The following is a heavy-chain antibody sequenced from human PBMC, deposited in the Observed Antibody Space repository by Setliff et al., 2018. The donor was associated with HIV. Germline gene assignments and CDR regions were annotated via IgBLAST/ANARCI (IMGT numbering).Heavy chain of an antibody. CDR1: GGSISSSSYY. J-gene: IGHJ6*03. CDR3: ARCYYNFWSGYPLDYMDV. CDR2: IYYNGSA. V-gene: IGHV4-39*01. Sequence: SETLSLTCTVSGGSISSSSYYWGCIREPPGKGLEWIGSIYYNGSANYNPSLKSRVTMSVDTSKNQFPLKLSSVTAADTAVYYCARCYYNFWSGYPLDYMDVWGKGTTVTVSS. D-gene: IGHD3-3*01.